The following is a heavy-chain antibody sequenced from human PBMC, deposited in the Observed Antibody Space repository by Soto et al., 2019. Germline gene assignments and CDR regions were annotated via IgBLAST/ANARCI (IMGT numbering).Heavy chain of an antibody. V-gene: IGHV3-21*06. J-gene: IGHJ6*02. CDR3: ARSSGGSGKLWNYYGMDV. Sequence: GGSLRLSCAASGFTFRNNGMDWVRQTPGKGLEWVSSISSGSSYIYYADSVKGRFTISRDNAKNSLYLQMNSLRAEDTAVYYCARSSGGSGKLWNYYGMDVWGQGTTVTVSS. CDR2: ISSGSSYI. CDR1: GFTFRNNG. D-gene: IGHD3-10*01.